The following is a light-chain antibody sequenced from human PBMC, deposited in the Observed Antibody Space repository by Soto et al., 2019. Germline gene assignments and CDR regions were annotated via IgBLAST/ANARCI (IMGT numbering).Light chain of an antibody. J-gene: IGKJ1*01. CDR1: QTISSW. V-gene: IGKV1-5*03. CDR3: QQYNSYPWT. Sequence: IQMTQSPSTRSASVGDRVTITCRASQTISSWLAWYQQKPGRAPKLLIYKASSLESGGPARFSGSGSGTEFTLTISSLQPDDFATYYCQQYNSYPWTLGQGTKVDTK. CDR2: KAS.